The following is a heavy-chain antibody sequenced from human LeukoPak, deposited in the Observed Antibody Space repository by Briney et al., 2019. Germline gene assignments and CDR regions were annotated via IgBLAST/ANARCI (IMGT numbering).Heavy chain of an antibody. Sequence: PGGSLRLSCAASGFTFSNAWMSWVRQAPGKGLEWVGRIKRKTDGGTTDCAAPVKGRFTISRDDSKNTLYLQMNSLKTVDTAVYYCTTETGRFDYWGQGTLVTVSS. D-gene: IGHD7-27*01. CDR1: GFTFSNAW. CDR2: IKRKTDGGTT. CDR3: TTETGRFDY. J-gene: IGHJ4*02. V-gene: IGHV3-15*01.